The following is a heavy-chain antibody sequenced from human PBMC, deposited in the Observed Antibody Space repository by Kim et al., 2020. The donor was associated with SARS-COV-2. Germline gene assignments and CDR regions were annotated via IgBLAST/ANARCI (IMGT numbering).Heavy chain of an antibody. Sequence: SVKVSCKASGGTFSSYAISWVRQAPGQGLEWMGGIIPIFGTANYAQKFQGRVTITADESTSTAYMDLSSLRSEDTAVYYCARGSVVPAAMLNAFDIWGQGTMVTVSS. D-gene: IGHD2-2*01. J-gene: IGHJ3*02. CDR3: ARGSVVPAAMLNAFDI. CDR1: GGTFSSYA. V-gene: IGHV1-69*13. CDR2: IIPIFGTA.